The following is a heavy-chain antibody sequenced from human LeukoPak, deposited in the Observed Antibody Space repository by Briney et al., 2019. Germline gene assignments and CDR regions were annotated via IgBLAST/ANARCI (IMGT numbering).Heavy chain of an antibody. CDR2: IYYSGST. CDR3: ARDKGYSYGPFDY. D-gene: IGHD5-18*01. J-gene: IGHJ4*02. CDR1: GGSISSSDDY. Sequence: SETLSLTCTVSGGSISSSDDYWGWIRQPPGKGLEWIGSIYYSGSTYYNPSLKSRVTISVDTSKNQFSLKLSSVTAADTAVYYCARDKGYSYGPFDYWGQGTLVTVSS. V-gene: IGHV4-39*02.